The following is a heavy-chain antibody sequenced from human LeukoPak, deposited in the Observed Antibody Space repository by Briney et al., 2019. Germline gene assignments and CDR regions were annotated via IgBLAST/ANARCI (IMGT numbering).Heavy chain of an antibody. CDR2: ISGSGGST. V-gene: IGHV3-23*01. CDR3: AKDPAYCGGDCYATGFDY. Sequence: GWSLRLSCAASGFTFSSYAMSWVRQAPGKGLEWVSAISGSGGSTYYADSVKGRFTISRDNSKNTLYLQMNSLRAEDTAVYYCAKDPAYCGGDCYATGFDYWGQGTLVTVSS. D-gene: IGHD2-21*02. CDR1: GFTFSSYA. J-gene: IGHJ4*02.